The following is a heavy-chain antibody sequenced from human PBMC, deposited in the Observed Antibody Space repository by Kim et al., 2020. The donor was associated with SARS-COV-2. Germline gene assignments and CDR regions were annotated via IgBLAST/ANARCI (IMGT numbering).Heavy chain of an antibody. D-gene: IGHD1-26*01. V-gene: IGHV1-24*01. J-gene: IGHJ4*02. Sequence: QKFQGRVTMTEDTSTDTAYMELSSLRSEDTAVYYCATDLVSVGATLGGDYWGQGTLVTVSS. CDR3: ATDLVSVGATLGGDY.